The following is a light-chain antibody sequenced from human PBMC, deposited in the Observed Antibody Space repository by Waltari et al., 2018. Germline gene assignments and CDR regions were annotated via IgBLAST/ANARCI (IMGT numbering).Light chain of an antibody. Sequence: DIQMTQAPSSLSASVGDRVTMTCRASQSISGQLKCFQQQPGRPPKLLIQTSSSLQSGVPSRFSGSGSGTHFTLTITSLQPEDVATYVCQHPYSTPYTFGQGTKVEIK. CDR3: QHPYSTPYT. V-gene: IGKV1-39*01. CDR2: TSS. CDR1: QSISGQ. J-gene: IGKJ2*01.